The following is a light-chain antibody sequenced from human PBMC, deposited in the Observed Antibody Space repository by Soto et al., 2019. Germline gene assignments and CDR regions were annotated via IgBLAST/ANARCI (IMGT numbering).Light chain of an antibody. Sequence: EVVMRQSPATLSVSPGEGSTLSFRASQSVSSYLAWYQQKPGQAPRLLIYDASNRATGIPARFSGSGSGTDFTLTISSLEPEDFAVYYCQQRSNWPTFGQGTRLEIK. CDR3: QQRSNWPT. CDR2: DAS. J-gene: IGKJ5*01. CDR1: QSVSSY. V-gene: IGKV3-11*01.